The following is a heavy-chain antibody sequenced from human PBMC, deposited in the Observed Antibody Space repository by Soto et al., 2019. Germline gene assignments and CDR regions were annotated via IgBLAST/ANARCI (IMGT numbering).Heavy chain of an antibody. J-gene: IGHJ4*02. D-gene: IGHD3-22*01. CDR1: GFTFSGYS. CDR2: ISSSSSYI. CDR3: ARAGVWDYDSSGYFPTPNFDF. Sequence: PGGSLRLSCAASGFTFSGYSMNWVRQAPGKGLEWVSSISSSSSYIYYADSVKGRFTISRDNAKNSLYLQMNSLRAEDTAVYYCARAGVWDYDSSGYFPTPNFDFWGQGTLVTVSS. V-gene: IGHV3-21*01.